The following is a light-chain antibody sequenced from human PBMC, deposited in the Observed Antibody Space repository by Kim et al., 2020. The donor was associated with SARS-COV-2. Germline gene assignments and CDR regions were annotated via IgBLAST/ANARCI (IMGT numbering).Light chain of an antibody. V-gene: IGLV1-44*01. CDR1: TSNIGSNE. Sequence: GQNIIISCSGRTSNIGSNEVNWYQQLPGTAPQLLIYSNDQRPSGVPDRFSASESGTSASLAITGLQSDDEAGYYCAVWDDTLSGVAFGGGTQLTVL. J-gene: IGLJ2*01. CDR2: SND. CDR3: AVWDDTLSGVA.